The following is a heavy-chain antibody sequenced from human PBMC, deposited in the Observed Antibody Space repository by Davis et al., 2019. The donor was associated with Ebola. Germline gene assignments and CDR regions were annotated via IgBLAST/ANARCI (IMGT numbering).Heavy chain of an antibody. Sequence: GESLKISCVASGFTFSGYGFHWVRQGPGKGLEWVAVVWYDGNKEYYVESVKGRFTISRDNAKSTVYLQLNSVRAEDTAVYYCARAAYSYGEGYMDAWGKGTTVTVS. V-gene: IGHV3-33*01. CDR2: VWYDGNKE. CDR3: ARAAYSYGEGYMDA. CDR1: GFTFSGYG. J-gene: IGHJ6*03. D-gene: IGHD5-18*01.